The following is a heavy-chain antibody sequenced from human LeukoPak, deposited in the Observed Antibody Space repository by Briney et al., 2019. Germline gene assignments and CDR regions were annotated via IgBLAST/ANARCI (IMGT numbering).Heavy chain of an antibody. D-gene: IGHD5-18*01. Sequence: GGSLRLSCAASGFTFSDYYMSWIRQAPGKGLEWVSYISSSGSTIYYADSVKGRFTISRDNAKNSLYLQMNSLRAEDTAVYYCARDLGVGTAMVGGIDYWGQGTLVTVSS. V-gene: IGHV3-11*04. CDR2: ISSSGSTI. J-gene: IGHJ4*02. CDR3: ARDLGVGTAMVGGIDY. CDR1: GFTFSDYY.